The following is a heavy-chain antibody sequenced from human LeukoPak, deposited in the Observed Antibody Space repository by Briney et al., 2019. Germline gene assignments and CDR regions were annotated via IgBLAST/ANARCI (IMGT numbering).Heavy chain of an antibody. D-gene: IGHD1-1*01. J-gene: IGHJ3*02. CDR2: ISTDGYTT. CDR3: ARPGQRDAFDI. Sequence: PGGSLRLSCAASGLAFSAYKMHWVRQAPRKGLVWVSRISTDGYTTDYADFVQGRFTASRDNTKNTWSLEMNSLRAEDTAVYYCARPGQRDAFDIWGQGTMVTVSS. V-gene: IGHV3-74*01. CDR1: GLAFSAYK.